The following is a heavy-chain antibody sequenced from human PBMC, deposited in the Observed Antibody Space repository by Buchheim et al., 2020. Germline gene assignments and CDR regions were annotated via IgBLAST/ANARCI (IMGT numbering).Heavy chain of an antibody. CDR1: GFTFSSYE. J-gene: IGHJ4*02. D-gene: IGHD3-16*02. V-gene: IGHV3-48*03. Sequence: EVQLVESGGGLVQPGGSLRLSCAASGFTFSSYEVNWVRQAPGKGLEWVSYISSSGSTIYYADSVKGRFTISRDNAKNSLYLQMNSLRAEDTAVYYCARVPYYDYVWGSYRTFDYWGQGTL. CDR3: ARVPYYDYVWGSYRTFDY. CDR2: ISSSGSTI.